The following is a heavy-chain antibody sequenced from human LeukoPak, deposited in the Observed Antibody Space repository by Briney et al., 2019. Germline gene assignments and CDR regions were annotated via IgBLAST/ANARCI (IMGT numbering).Heavy chain of an antibody. J-gene: IGHJ6*03. V-gene: IGHV4-61*02. CDR1: GDSISSGVYY. Sequence: SQTLSLTCTVSGDSISSGVYYWSWIRQPAGKGLEWIGRIYTSGSTNYNPSLKSRVTMSVDTSKNQFSLKLSSVTAADTAVYYCARVGPVVPAADYYYYMDVWGKGTTVTVSS. CDR3: ARVGPVVPAADYYYYMDV. D-gene: IGHD2-2*01. CDR2: IYTSGST.